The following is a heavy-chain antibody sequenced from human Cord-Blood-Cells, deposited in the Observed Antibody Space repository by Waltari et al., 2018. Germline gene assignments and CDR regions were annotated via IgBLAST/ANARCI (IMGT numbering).Heavy chain of an antibody. J-gene: IGHJ3*02. CDR1: GYIFTGYY. Sequence: QVLLVQSGAEVRQPGASVKVSCTASGYIFTGYYMHSVRQAPAPGLEWMGWINPNSGGTNYAQKFQGWVTMTRDTSISTAYMELSRLRSDDTAVYYCARDRNRAFWSGYYAFDIWGQGTMVTVSS. CDR2: INPNSGGT. CDR3: ARDRNRAFWSGYYAFDI. V-gene: IGHV1-2*04. D-gene: IGHD3-3*01.